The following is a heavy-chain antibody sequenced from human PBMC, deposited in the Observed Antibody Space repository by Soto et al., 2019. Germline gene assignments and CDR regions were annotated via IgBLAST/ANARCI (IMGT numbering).Heavy chain of an antibody. V-gene: IGHV1-18*04. CDR1: GYTFRGYS. Sequence: ASVKVSCKASGYTFRGYSITWVRQAPGQGLEWMGRISGYNGNTNYARTLRGRLTLTTDTSTSTAYMELRSLTSDDTAVYYCARDVFCGGAPACPDMDVWGQGTTVTVSS. J-gene: IGHJ6*02. CDR3: ARDVFCGGAPACPDMDV. CDR2: ISGYNGNT. D-gene: IGHD2-21*01.